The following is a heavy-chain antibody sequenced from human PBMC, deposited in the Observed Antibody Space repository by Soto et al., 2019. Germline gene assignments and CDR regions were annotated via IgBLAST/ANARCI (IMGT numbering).Heavy chain of an antibody. Sequence: GGSLRLSCAASGFTFSSYAMSWVRQAPGKGLEWVSAISGSGGSTYYADSVKGRFTISRDNSKNTLYLQMNSLRAEDTAVYYCAKPRTYSTICGGVYYYYYGMDVWGQGTTVTVSS. J-gene: IGHJ6*02. CDR1: GFTFSSYA. D-gene: IGHD3-3*01. CDR2: ISGSGGST. CDR3: AKPRTYSTICGGVYYYYYGMDV. V-gene: IGHV3-23*01.